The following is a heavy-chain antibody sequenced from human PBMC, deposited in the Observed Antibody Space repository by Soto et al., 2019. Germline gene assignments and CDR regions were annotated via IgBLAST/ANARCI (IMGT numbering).Heavy chain of an antibody. D-gene: IGHD4-17*01. CDR1: GGSISSYY. CDR2: IYYSGST. Sequence: SETLSLTCTVSGGSISSYYWSWIRQPPGKGLEWIGYIYYSGSTNYNPSLKSRVTISVDTSKNQFSLKLSSVTAADTAVYYCARHQSYGDHVDYWGQGTLVTVSS. J-gene: IGHJ4*02. V-gene: IGHV4-59*08. CDR3: ARHQSYGDHVDY.